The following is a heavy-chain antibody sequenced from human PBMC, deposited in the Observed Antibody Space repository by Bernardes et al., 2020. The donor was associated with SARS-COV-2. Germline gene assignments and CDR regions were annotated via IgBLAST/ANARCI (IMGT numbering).Heavy chain of an antibody. CDR1: GYTFTSYA. CDR2: INAGNGNT. D-gene: IGHD3-3*01. CDR3: ARGEKTPDFWSGYSAGNWFDP. Sequence: ASVKVSCKASGYTFTSYAMHWVRQAPGQRLEWMGWINAGNGNTKYSQKFQGRVTITRDTSASTAYMELSSLRSEDTAVYYCARGEKTPDFWSGYSAGNWFDPWGQGNLVTGSS. V-gene: IGHV1-3*01. J-gene: IGHJ5*02.